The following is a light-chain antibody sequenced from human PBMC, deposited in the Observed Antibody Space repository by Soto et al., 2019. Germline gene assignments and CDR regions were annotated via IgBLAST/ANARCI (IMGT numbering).Light chain of an antibody. V-gene: IGKV1-5*03. CDR3: QQGYSYPYT. J-gene: IGKJ2*01. CDR1: QSINNW. CDR2: KES. Sequence: TQSPSTLSASVGDRVTITCRASQSINNWLAWYQQKPGKAPKVLIYKESSLESGVPSRFSGSGSGTEFTLTISSLQPDDFATYYCQQGYSYPYTFGQGTKLEIK.